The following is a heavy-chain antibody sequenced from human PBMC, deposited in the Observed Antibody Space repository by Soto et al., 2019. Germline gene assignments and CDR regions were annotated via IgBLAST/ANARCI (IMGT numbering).Heavy chain of an antibody. CDR1: GYTFTSYA. Sequence: ASVKFSCKASGYTFTSYAMHWVRQAPGQRLEWMGWINAGNGNTKYSQKFQGRVTITRDTSASTAYLQWDRLKASDTAMYFCAKHVDNWGAPYYLESWGHGTLVTVSS. V-gene: IGHV1-3*01. CDR2: INAGNGNT. D-gene: IGHD3-16*01. J-gene: IGHJ4*01. CDR3: AKHVDNWGAPYYLES.